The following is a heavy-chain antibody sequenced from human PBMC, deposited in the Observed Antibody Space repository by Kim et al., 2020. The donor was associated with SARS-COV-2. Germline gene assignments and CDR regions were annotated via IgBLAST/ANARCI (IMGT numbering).Heavy chain of an antibody. V-gene: IGHV3-53*01. D-gene: IGHD6-6*01. Sequence: GGSLRLSCAASGFTVSSNYMSWVRQAPGKGLEWVSVIYSGGSTYYADSVKGRFTISRDNSKNTLYLQMNSLRAEDTAVYYCARGVSYSSSTRNAPFDYWGQGTLVTVSS. J-gene: IGHJ4*02. CDR1: GFTVSSNY. CDR3: ARGVSYSSSTRNAPFDY. CDR2: IYSGGST.